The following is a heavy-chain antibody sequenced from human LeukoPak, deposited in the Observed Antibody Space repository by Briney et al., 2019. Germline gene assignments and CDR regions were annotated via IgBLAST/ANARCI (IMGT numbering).Heavy chain of an antibody. CDR1: GFTVSSNY. V-gene: IGHV3-66*01. D-gene: IGHD6-19*01. CDR2: IYSGGST. Sequence: GGSLRLSCAASGFTVSSNYMSWVRQAPGKGLEWVSVIYSGGSTYYADSVKGRFTISRDNSKNTLYLQMNSLRAEDTAVYYCAKDLLYSSGWYSWYFDLWGRGTLVTVSS. CDR3: AKDLLYSSGWYSWYFDL. J-gene: IGHJ2*01.